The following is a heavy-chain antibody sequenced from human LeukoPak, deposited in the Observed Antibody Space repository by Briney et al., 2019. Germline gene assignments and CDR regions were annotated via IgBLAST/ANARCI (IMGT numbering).Heavy chain of an antibody. Sequence: PGGSLRLSCAASGFTFSSYAMSWVRQAPGKGLEWVSAISGSGGSTYYADSVKGRFTISRDNSKNTLYLQMNSLRAEDTAVYYCASDYCGGDCYPNRSYGMDVWGQGTTVTVSS. CDR1: GFTFSSYA. V-gene: IGHV3-23*01. D-gene: IGHD2-21*02. CDR2: ISGSGGST. J-gene: IGHJ6*02. CDR3: ASDYCGGDCYPNRSYGMDV.